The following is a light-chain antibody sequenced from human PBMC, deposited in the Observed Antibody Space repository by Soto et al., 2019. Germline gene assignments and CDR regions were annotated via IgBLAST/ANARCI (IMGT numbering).Light chain of an antibody. V-gene: IGLV2-11*01. CDR3: CSYAGSYKGYV. CDR2: DVS. J-gene: IGLJ1*01. Sequence: QSALTQPRSVSESPGQSVTISCTGTSRDVGGYNYVSWYQQHPGKAPKFMIYDVSKRPSGVPDRFSGSKSGNTASLTISGLQADDEADYYCCSYAGSYKGYVVGTGTKLTVL. CDR1: SRDVGGYNY.